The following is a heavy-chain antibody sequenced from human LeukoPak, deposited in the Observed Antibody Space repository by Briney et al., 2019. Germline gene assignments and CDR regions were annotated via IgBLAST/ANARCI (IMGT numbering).Heavy chain of an antibody. CDR1: GGSFSGYS. D-gene: IGHD2-15*01. CDR2: FNHSGST. CDR3: ARDCSGGNCYSGVIDY. J-gene: IGHJ4*02. Sequence: PSETLSLTCAVYGGSFSGYSWTWIRQPPGKGLEWIGEFNHSGSTNYNPSLKSRVTMSVDTSKNQFSLKLTSVAAADAAVYYCARDCSGGNCYSGVIDYWGQGTLVTVSS. V-gene: IGHV4-34*01.